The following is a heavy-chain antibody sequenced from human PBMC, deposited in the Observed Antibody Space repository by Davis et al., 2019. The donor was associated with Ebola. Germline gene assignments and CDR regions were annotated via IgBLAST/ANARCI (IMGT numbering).Heavy chain of an antibody. J-gene: IGHJ6*02. CDR1: GYIFTSYA. V-gene: IGHV1-3*01. CDR2: INGGNGDT. CDR3: ARDCTNGVCHYGMDV. Sequence: ASVKVSCKASGYIFTSYAMHWVRQAPGQRLEWMGWINGGNGDTKYSQKFRDRVTITRDTSASTSYMELSSLRSEDTAVYYCARDCTNGVCHYGMDVWGQGTTVTVSS. D-gene: IGHD2-8*01.